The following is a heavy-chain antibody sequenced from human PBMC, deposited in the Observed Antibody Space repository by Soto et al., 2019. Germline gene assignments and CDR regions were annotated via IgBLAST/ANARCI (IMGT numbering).Heavy chain of an antibody. V-gene: IGHV3-23*01. J-gene: IGHJ1*01. D-gene: IGHD2-15*01. CDR3: AKALLIRFKQRTEY. CDR2: IIGSGGST. Sequence: NWLDFFSAIIGSGGSTYYADSVKGRFTYSRDNSKNTLYLQMNSLRAEDTAVYYCAKALLIRFKQRTEY.